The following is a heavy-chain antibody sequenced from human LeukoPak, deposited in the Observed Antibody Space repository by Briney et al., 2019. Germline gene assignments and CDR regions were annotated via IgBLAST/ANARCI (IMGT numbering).Heavy chain of an antibody. CDR2: IDYSGST. Sequence: SETLSLTCTVSGGSITSYYWSWIRQPPGKGLEWIGYIDYSGSTNYNPSLKSRVTISIDTSKNQFSPKLTSVTAADTAVYYCARRSTVTGSDYWGQGTLVTVSS. CDR3: ARRSTVTGSDY. J-gene: IGHJ4*02. D-gene: IGHD4-17*01. V-gene: IGHV4-59*01. CDR1: GGSITSYY.